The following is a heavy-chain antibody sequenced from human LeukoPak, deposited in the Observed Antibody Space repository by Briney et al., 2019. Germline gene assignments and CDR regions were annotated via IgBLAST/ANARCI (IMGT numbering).Heavy chain of an antibody. J-gene: IGHJ3*01. V-gene: IGHV3-30*18. CDR3: EKPRDIDSWAFDV. CDR2: ISYDGRNK. CDR1: EFTFNNHD. Sequence: GSLRLSCAASEFTFNNHDMHWGRQAPGKGLEWVAAISYDGRNKYYADSVKGRFTISRDNSKNTLNMQMNSLRTDDTADFYCEKPRDIDSWAFDVWGQGTMVTVSS. D-gene: IGHD2-15*01.